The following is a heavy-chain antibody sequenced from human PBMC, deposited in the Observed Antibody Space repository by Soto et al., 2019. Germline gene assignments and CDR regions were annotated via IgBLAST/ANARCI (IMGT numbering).Heavy chain of an antibody. D-gene: IGHD6-6*01. CDR3: TTESGSSARPY. V-gene: IGHV3-15*07. CDR1: GFTFSNAW. Sequence: EVQLVESGGGLVKPGGSLRLSCAASGFTFSNAWMNWVRQAPGKGLEWVGRIKSKTDGGTTDYAAPVKGRFTISRADAKNTLYLQMNSLNTEDTAVYYCTTESGSSARPYWGQGSMVSVSS. J-gene: IGHJ4*02. CDR2: IKSKTDGGTT.